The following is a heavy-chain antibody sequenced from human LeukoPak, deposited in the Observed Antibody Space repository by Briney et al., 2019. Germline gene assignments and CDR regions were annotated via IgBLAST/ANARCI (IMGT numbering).Heavy chain of an antibody. CDR3: AGGPRRSITMIVVDLRGFDY. CDR2: TNHSGST. V-gene: IGHV4-34*01. Sequence: PPETLSLTCAVYGGSSSGYYWSWIRPPLGKGLEWSGETNHSGSTNYNPSLKSRVSISVDTSKNQSSLKLSSVTAADTAVYYCAGGPRRSITMIVVDLRGFDYWGQGTLVTVSS. J-gene: IGHJ4*02. D-gene: IGHD3-22*01. CDR1: GGSSSGYY.